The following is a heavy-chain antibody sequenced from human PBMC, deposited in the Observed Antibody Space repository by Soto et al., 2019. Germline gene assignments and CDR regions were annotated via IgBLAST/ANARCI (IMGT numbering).Heavy chain of an antibody. CDR2: VHPGDSDT. CDR1: GYSFTSQW. J-gene: IGHJ4*02. Sequence: PGESLKISCQASGYSFTSQWIAWVRQMPGKGLEWMGIVHPGDSDTRYPPSMEGQVTISVDKSISSAYLQWRSLMASDTAMYYCVRAVVLVAGNVYLDYWGQGTLVTVSS. D-gene: IGHD2-8*02. CDR3: VRAVVLVAGNVYLDY. V-gene: IGHV5-51*01.